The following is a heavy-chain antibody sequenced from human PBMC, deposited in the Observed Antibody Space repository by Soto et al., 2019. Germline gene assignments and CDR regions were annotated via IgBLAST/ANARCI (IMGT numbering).Heavy chain of an antibody. Sequence: QITLKESGPTLVKPTHTLTLTCTFSGFSLSTSGVGVGWIRQPPGNALVWLALIYWDDGKRYSPGLKSRLTITQVTSNNQVVLTMINMDAVDTATYYCAHGPYPLASDGTMVFSVWYFDLWGRGTLVSVSS. CDR1: GFSLSTSGVG. CDR3: AHGPYPLASDGTMVFSVWYFDL. CDR2: IYWDDGK. J-gene: IGHJ2*01. D-gene: IGHD6-13*01. V-gene: IGHV2-5*02.